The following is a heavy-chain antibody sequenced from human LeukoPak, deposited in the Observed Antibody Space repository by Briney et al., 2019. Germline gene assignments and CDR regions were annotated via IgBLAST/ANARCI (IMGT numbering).Heavy chain of an antibody. D-gene: IGHD6-13*01. CDR3: ARFSVAAAGTGWFDP. J-gene: IGHJ5*02. CDR1: GVSISSYY. Sequence: SETLSLTCTVSGVSISSYYWSWIRQPPGKGLELIGYIYYSGSTNYNPSLKSRVTISVDTSKNQLSLKLSSVTAVDTAVYYCARFSVAAAGTGWFDPWGQGTLVTVS. CDR2: IYYSGST. V-gene: IGHV4-59*01.